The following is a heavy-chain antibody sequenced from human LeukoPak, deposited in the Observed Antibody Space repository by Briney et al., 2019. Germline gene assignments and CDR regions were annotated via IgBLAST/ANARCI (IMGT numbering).Heavy chain of an antibody. CDR3: ARDSDSSGYYYDY. D-gene: IGHD3-22*01. Sequence: SETLSLTCAVYGGSFSGYYWSWIRQPPGKGLEWIGEINHSGSTNYNPSLKSRVTISVDTSKNQFSLKLSSVTAADTAVYYCARDSDSSGYYYDYWGQGTLVTVSS. CDR1: GGSFSGYY. CDR2: INHSGST. J-gene: IGHJ4*02. V-gene: IGHV4-34*01.